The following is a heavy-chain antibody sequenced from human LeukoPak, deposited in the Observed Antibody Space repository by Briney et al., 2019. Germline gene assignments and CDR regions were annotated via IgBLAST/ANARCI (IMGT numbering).Heavy chain of an antibody. Sequence: ASVKVSCKASGYTFTSYGISWVRQAPGQGLEWMGWISAYNGNTNYAQKLQGRVTMTTDTSTSTAYMELRSLRSDDTAVYYCARDLPPGPNCGGDCLKYTWFDPWGQGTLVTVSS. V-gene: IGHV1-18*01. D-gene: IGHD2-21*02. CDR2: ISAYNGNT. J-gene: IGHJ5*02. CDR3: ARDLPPGPNCGGDCLKYTWFDP. CDR1: GYTFTSYG.